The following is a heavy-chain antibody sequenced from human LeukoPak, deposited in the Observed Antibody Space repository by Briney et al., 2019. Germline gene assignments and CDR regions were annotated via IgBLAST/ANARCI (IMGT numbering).Heavy chain of an antibody. Sequence: PSETLSLTCAVYGRSFSGYYWSWIRQPPGKGLEWNGEINHSGSTNYNPSLKSRVTISVDTSKNQFSLKLSSVTAADTAVYYCARGTMIVVVTAKRNWFDPWGQGTLVTVSS. CDR2: INHSGST. CDR3: ARGTMIVVVTAKRNWFDP. CDR1: GRSFSGYY. D-gene: IGHD3-22*01. J-gene: IGHJ5*02. V-gene: IGHV4-34*01.